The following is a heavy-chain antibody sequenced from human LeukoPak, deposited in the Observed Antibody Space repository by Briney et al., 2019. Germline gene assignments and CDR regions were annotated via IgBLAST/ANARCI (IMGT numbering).Heavy chain of an antibody. D-gene: IGHD5-24*01. J-gene: IGHJ4*02. CDR2: INHSGST. CDR3: AGCRDGYNLVDY. CDR1: GGSISGSSYY. Sequence: SKTLSLTCTVSGGSISGSSYYWGWIRQPPGKGLEWVGEINHSGSTNYNPSLKSRVTISVDTSKNQFSLKLSSVTAADTAVYYCAGCRDGYNLVDYWGQGTLVTVSS. V-gene: IGHV4-39*07.